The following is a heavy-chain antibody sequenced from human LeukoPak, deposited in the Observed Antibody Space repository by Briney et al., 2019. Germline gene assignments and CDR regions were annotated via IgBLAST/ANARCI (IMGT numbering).Heavy chain of an antibody. V-gene: IGHV3-30*18. CDR2: ISYDGSNK. CDR1: GFTFSSYG. CDR3: AKDPYSIYSGYDNFGY. J-gene: IGHJ4*02. Sequence: GGSLRLSCAASGFTFSSYGMHWVRQAPGKGLEWVAVISYDGSNKYYADSVKGRFTISRDNSKNTLYLQMNSLRAEDTAVYYCAKDPYSIYSGYDNFGYWGQGTLVTVSS. D-gene: IGHD5-12*01.